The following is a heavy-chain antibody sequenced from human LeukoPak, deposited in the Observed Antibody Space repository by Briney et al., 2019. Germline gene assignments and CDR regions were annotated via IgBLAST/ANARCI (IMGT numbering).Heavy chain of an antibody. CDR1: GDSISSNTYY. Sequence: MTSETLSLTCSVSGDSISSNTYYWGWIRQPPGKGLEWIGSIYYSGSTYYNPSLKSRVTISVDTSKNQFSLKLSSVTAADTAVYYCARGRGSGWYAFDYWGQGTLVTVSS. CDR2: IYYSGST. J-gene: IGHJ4*02. V-gene: IGHV4-39*07. CDR3: ARGRGSGWYAFDY. D-gene: IGHD6-19*01.